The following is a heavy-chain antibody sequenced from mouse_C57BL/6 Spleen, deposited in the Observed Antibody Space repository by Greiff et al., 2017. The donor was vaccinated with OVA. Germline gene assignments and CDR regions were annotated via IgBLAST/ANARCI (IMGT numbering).Heavy chain of an antibody. J-gene: IGHJ4*01. V-gene: IGHV1-59*01. CDR2: IDPSDSYT. CDR1: GYTFTSYW. D-gene: IGHD1-1*01. CDR3: ARYCGSRGGYAMDY. Sequence: QVQLQQPGAELVRPGTSVKLSCKASGYTFTSYWMHWVKQRPGQGLEWIGVIDPSDSYTNYNQKFKGKATLTVDTSSSTAYMQLSSLTSEDSAVYYCARYCGSRGGYAMDYWGQGTSVTVSS.